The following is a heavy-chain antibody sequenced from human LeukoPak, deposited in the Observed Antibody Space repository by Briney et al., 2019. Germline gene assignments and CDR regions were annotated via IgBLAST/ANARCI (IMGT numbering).Heavy chain of an antibody. Sequence: GGSLRLSCAASGFTFSSYSMNWVRQAPGKGLEWVSSISSSSSYIYYADSVKGRFTISRDNAKNSLYLQMNSLRAEDTAVYYCARDEAAAVNYYYYGMDVWGQGTTVTVSS. CDR1: GFTFSSYS. D-gene: IGHD6-13*01. J-gene: IGHJ6*02. CDR2: ISSSSSYI. V-gene: IGHV3-21*01. CDR3: ARDEAAAVNYYYYGMDV.